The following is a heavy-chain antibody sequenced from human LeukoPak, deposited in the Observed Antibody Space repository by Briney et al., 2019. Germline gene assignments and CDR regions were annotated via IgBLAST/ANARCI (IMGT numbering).Heavy chain of an antibody. D-gene: IGHD3-3*01. J-gene: IGHJ4*02. CDR1: GFTFTSSA. V-gene: IGHV1-58*02. CDR3: AALSYYDFWSGYYRSDY. Sequence: SVKVSCKASGFTFTSSAMQWVRQARGQRLEWIGWIVVGSGNTNYAQKFQERVTITRDMSTSTAYMELSGLRSEDTAVYYCAALSYYDFWSGYYRSDYWGQGTLVTVSS. CDR2: IVVGSGNT.